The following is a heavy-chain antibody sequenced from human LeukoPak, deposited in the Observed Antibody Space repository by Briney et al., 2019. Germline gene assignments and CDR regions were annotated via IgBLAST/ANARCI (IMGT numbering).Heavy chain of an antibody. D-gene: IGHD5/OR15-5a*01. CDR3: PRLLRGSLDY. CDR1: GFTFSSNS. J-gene: IGHJ4*02. CDR2: ISSSSTTI. V-gene: IGHV3-48*01. Sequence: AGGSLRLSCAASGFTFSSNSMNWVRQTPGKGLEWVSYISSSSTTIHYADSVKGRFTVSRDNGKNSLYLQMNSLRAEDTAVYYCPRLLRGSLDYWGQGSQVTVSS.